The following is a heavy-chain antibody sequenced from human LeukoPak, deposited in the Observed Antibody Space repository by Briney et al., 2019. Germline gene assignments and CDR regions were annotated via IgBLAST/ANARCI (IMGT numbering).Heavy chain of an antibody. Sequence: ASVKVSCKASGYAFTGYYMHWVRQAPGQGLEWMGWINPNSGGTNYAQKFQGWVTMTRDTSISTAYMELSRLRSDDTAVYYCPRGQGRYQLLSDDFDYWGQGTLVTVSS. J-gene: IGHJ4*02. D-gene: IGHD2-2*01. CDR1: GYAFTGYY. V-gene: IGHV1-2*04. CDR2: INPNSGGT. CDR3: PRGQGRYQLLSDDFDY.